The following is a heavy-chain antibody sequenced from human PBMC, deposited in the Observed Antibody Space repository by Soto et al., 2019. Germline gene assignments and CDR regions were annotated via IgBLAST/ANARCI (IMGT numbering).Heavy chain of an antibody. V-gene: IGHV4-4*07. CDR2: IYSSGNT. D-gene: IGHD3-3*01. CDR1: GGTISGYY. Sequence: SETLSPTCSVSGGTISGYYWTWIRQPAGKGLEWIGRIYSSGNTKYNPSLQSRVTMSLDTSNNQFSLRLTSVTAADTAVYYCARGQRFSDWFDPWGQGTLVNVSS. J-gene: IGHJ5*02. CDR3: ARGQRFSDWFDP.